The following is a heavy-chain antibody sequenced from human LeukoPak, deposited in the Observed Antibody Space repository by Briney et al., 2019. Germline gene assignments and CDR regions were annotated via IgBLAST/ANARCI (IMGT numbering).Heavy chain of an antibody. CDR1: GGSVSSYY. CDR2: IYSTAST. J-gene: IGHJ6*02. CDR3: ARSDGYYYAMDV. D-gene: IGHD5-24*01. Sequence: SETLSLTCTISGGSVSSYYWNWIRQPPGKGLEWIAYIYSTASTNHNPSLRSRGTISVDTSKNQISLKLRSVTAADTAVYYCARSDGYYYAMDVWGQGTSVTVSS. V-gene: IGHV4-59*02.